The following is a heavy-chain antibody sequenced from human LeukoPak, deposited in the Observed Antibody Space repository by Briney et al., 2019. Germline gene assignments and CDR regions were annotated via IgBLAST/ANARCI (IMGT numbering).Heavy chain of an antibody. CDR2: INHSGGT. CDR1: GASFSTYY. D-gene: IGHD3-10*01. Sequence: SETLSLTCAVYGASFSTYYWSWIRQPPGKRLEWIGEINHSGGTNYNPSLKSRVTISVDTSKNQFSLKVASVTAADTAVYYCGRHFPETGRDEQPLEYWGQGSLFTVSS. CDR3: GRHFPETGRDEQPLEY. V-gene: IGHV4-34*01. J-gene: IGHJ4*02.